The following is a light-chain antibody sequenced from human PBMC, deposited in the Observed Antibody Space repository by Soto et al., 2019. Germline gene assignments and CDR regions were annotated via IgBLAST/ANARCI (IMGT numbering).Light chain of an antibody. CDR1: QSVSSN. CDR3: QQYGTSTPS. V-gene: IGKV3D-15*01. CDR2: TTS. J-gene: IGKJ1*01. Sequence: EIAMTQSPATLSVSPGERATLPCRASQSVSSNLAWYQQKPGQAPRLLIYTTSTRATGIPARFSGSGSGTEFTLTISSLQSEDFAVYYCQQYGTSTPSFGQGTKVDIK.